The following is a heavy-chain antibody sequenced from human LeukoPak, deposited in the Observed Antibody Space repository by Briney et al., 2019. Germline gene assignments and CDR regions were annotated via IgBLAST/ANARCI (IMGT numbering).Heavy chain of an antibody. CDR3: ARDGGWLQTQNHYYYHGMDV. D-gene: IGHD5-24*01. Sequence: GASVKVSCKASGGTFSTYAITWVRQAPGQGLEWMGRILPIFDMANYAQKFLGRVTITADTSTRTAYMELSSLRSDDTAVYYCARDGGWLQTQNHYYYHGMDVWGQGTTVTVSS. CDR1: GGTFSTYA. V-gene: IGHV1-69*04. J-gene: IGHJ6*02. CDR2: ILPIFDMA.